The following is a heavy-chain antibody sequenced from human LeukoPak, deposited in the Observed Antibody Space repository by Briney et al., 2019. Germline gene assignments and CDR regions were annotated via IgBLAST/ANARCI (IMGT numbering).Heavy chain of an antibody. CDR3: TTDVGYDSSGYYYLDWFDP. Sequence: GGSLRLSCAASGFTFSNAWMSWVRQAPGKGLEWVGRIKSKTDGGTTDYAAPVKGRFTISRDDSKNTLYLQMNSLKTEDTAVYYCTTDVGYDSSGYYYLDWFDPWGQGTLVTVSS. CDR2: IKSKTDGGTT. CDR1: GFTFSNAW. J-gene: IGHJ5*02. V-gene: IGHV3-15*01. D-gene: IGHD3-22*01.